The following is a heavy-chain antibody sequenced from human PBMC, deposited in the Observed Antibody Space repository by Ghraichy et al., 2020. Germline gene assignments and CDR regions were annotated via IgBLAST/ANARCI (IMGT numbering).Heavy chain of an antibody. D-gene: IGHD3-16*01. Sequence: GGSLRLSCAASGLTLSNAWMSWVRKAPGKGLEWVGRIKSKTDGGTTDYATPVKGRFTISRDDSKNTLSLQMDSLKTEDTGVYYCALRPSATVHYWGQGTLVTVSP. V-gene: IGHV3-15*01. CDR1: GLTLSNAW. CDR2: IKSKTDGGTT. J-gene: IGHJ4*02. CDR3: ALRPSATVHY.